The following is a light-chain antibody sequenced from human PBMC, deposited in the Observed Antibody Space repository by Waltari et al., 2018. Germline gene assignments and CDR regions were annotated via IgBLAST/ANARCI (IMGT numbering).Light chain of an antibody. V-gene: IGLV2-14*03. J-gene: IGLJ1*01. CDR2: YVS. CDR3: TSYTSRHSLV. CDR1: SRDVGDYDW. Sequence: QSALTPPASVSGSPGQSNTISCTGTSRDVGDYDWVSWYQQHPGKAPKVVIFYVSYRPSGVSNRFSGSKSGNTASLTISGLQAEDEADYYCTSYTSRHSLVFGTGTKVTVL.